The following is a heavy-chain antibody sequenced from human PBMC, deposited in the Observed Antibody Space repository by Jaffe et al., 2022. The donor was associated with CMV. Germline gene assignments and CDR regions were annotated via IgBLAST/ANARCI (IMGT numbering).Heavy chain of an antibody. J-gene: IGHJ5*02. D-gene: IGHD2-21*01. Sequence: EVQLLESGGGLVQPGGSLRLSCAASGFTFSTYAMSWVRQAPGKGLDWVSVISANGDVTYYADSVKGRFTISRDNSRNTLYLQMNSLRVEDTALYYCTRRDSYFDPWGQGTLVTVSS. CDR2: ISANGDVT. CDR3: TRRDSYFDP. V-gene: IGHV3-23*01. CDR1: GFTFSTYA.